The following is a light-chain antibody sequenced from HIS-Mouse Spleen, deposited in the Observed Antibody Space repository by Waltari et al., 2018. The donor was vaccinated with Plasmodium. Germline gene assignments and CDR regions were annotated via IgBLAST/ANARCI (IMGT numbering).Light chain of an antibody. CDR1: QSVSSSY. V-gene: IGKV3-20*01. CDR3: QQYGSSPIT. J-gene: IGKJ5*01. Sequence: DIVLTQSPGTLSLSQGERATLSCRASQSVSSSYLAWYHQKPGQAPRLLIRGASSRATGIPDRCSGSGSGTDFTLTISRLEPEDFAVYYCQQYGSSPITFGQGTRLEIK. CDR2: GAS.